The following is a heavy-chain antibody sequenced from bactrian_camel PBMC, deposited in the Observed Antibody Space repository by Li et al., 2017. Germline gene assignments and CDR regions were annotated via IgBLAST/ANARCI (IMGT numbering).Heavy chain of an antibody. CDR3: AADSPYRRNGPGNCPPNLWYTAPGRFGY. Sequence: VQLVESGGGLVQPGGSLRLSCAASGFTFSAMSWVRQAPGKGLEWVSGISSGGSGRYYTDSVKGRFTLSRDNAKNTVYLEMNSLRPEDTAEYYCAADSPYRRNGPGNCPPNLWYTAPGRFGYWGRGTQVTVS. CDR1: GFTFSA. V-gene: IGHV3S40*01. CDR2: ISSGGSGR. D-gene: IGHD2*01. J-gene: IGHJ6*01.